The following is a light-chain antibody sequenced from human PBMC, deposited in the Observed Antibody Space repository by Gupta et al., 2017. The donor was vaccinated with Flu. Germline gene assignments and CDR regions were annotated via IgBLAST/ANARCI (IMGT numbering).Light chain of an antibody. Sequence: EIVMTQSPATLSVSPGERATLSCRASQSVSSNLAWYQHKPGQAPRLLIYGASTRATGIPGRFSGSGSGTEFTLTISSLQSEDFAVYYCQQYNNWPRTFGQGTKVEIK. V-gene: IGKV3-15*01. CDR3: QQYNNWPRT. CDR2: GAS. J-gene: IGKJ1*01. CDR1: QSVSSN.